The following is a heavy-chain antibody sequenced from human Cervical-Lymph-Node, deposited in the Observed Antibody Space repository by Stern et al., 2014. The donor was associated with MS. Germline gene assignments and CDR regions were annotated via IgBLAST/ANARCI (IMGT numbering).Heavy chain of an antibody. J-gene: IGHJ3*02. Sequence: VQLLGSGAEVKKPGASVKVSCKASGYTFTSDGISWVRQAPGQGLEWMGWISAYNGNTNYAQMLQGIVIMTTATSTSTSYMELRSLRSDDTAVYYCARVLLGSENAFDIWGQGTMVTVSS. CDR1: GYTFTSDG. D-gene: IGHD2-15*01. CDR3: ARVLLGSENAFDI. CDR2: ISAYNGNT. V-gene: IGHV1-18*01.